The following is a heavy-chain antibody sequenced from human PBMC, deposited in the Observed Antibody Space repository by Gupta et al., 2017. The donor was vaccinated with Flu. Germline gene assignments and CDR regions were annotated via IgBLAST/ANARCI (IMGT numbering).Heavy chain of an antibody. D-gene: IGHD2-2*01. J-gene: IGHJ6*02. Sequence: GLEWVGFIRSKAYGGTTEYAASVKGRFTISRDDSKSIAYLQMNSLKTEDTAVYYCTRAPPVVVPAARKHYYYYYGMDVWGQGTTVTVSS. V-gene: IGHV3-49*02. CDR2: IRSKAYGGTT. CDR3: TRAPPVVVPAARKHYYYYYGMDV.